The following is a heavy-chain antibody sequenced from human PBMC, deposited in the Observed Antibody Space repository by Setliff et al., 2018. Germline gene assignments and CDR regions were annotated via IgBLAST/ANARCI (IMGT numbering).Heavy chain of an antibody. CDR1: GGSISSGPYY. D-gene: IGHD7-27*01. CDR2: LYSSGST. V-gene: IGHV4-61*02. J-gene: IGHJ4*02. CDR3: ASTDWGWGYYFDY. Sequence: SETLSLTCTVSGGSISSGPYYWNWFRQPAGKGLEWIGRLYSSGSTNYNPSLKGRVTISVDTSKNQFSLKLSSVTAADTAVYYCASTDWGWGYYFDYWGQGTLVTVSS.